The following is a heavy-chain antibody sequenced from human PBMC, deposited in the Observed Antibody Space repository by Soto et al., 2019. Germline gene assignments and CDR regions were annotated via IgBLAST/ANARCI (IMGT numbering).Heavy chain of an antibody. Sequence: QVQLVQSGAEMKKPGASVKVSCKASGYTFTSYAMHWVRQAPGQRLEWMGWINAGNGNTKYSQKFQGRVTITRDTSASTAYMELSSLRSEDTAVYYCASSYSNYALIDYYYYGMDVWGQGTTVTVSS. CDR2: INAGNGNT. D-gene: IGHD4-4*01. V-gene: IGHV1-3*01. CDR1: GYTFTSYA. CDR3: ASSYSNYALIDYYYYGMDV. J-gene: IGHJ6*02.